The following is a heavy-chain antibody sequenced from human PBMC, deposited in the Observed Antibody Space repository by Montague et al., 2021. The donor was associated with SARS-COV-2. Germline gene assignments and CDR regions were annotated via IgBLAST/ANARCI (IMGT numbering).Heavy chain of an antibody. Sequence: SETLSLTCTVSGGFISSYYWSWIRQPPGKGLEWIGYIYYSGSTNYNPSXXSRVTISVDTSKNQFSLKLSSVTAADTAVYYCARHARYCSSTSCYGFDPWGQGTLVTVSS. CDR1: GGFISSYY. D-gene: IGHD2-2*01. V-gene: IGHV4-59*08. J-gene: IGHJ5*02. CDR2: IYYSGST. CDR3: ARHARYCSSTSCYGFDP.